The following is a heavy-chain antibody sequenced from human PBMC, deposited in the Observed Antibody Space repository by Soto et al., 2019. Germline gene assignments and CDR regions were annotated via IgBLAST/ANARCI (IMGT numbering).Heavy chain of an antibody. V-gene: IGHV4-31*03. J-gene: IGHJ3*02. CDR2: INYSGGT. CDR3: ARERRDSSDYYSGAFDI. CDR1: GGSISGSAYY. Sequence: QVQLQESGPGLVKPSQTLSLTCSVSGGSISGSAYYWSWIRQHPGKGQEWIGYINYSGGTFYNPFLKSRISISVDTSNNQFSLRLSSVTAADTAVYYCARERRDSSDYYSGAFDIWGQGTMVTVSS. D-gene: IGHD3-22*01.